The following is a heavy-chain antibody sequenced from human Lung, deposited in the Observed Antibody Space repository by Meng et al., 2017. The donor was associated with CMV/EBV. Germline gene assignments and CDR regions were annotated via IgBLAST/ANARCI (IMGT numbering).Heavy chain of an antibody. J-gene: IGHJ4*02. D-gene: IGHD6-19*01. Sequence: ASXXVSXKASGYTFTSYGISWVRQAPGQGLEWMGWISAYNGNTNYVQKLQGRVTMKTDTSTSTANMELRSLRSDDTAVYYCARGIVIAVAGTGVDYGGQGTXVT. CDR1: GYTFTSYG. V-gene: IGHV1-18*01. CDR2: ISAYNGNT. CDR3: ARGIVIAVAGTGVDY.